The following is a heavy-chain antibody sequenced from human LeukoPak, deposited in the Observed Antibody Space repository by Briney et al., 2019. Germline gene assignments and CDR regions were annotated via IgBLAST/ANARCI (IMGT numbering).Heavy chain of an antibody. Sequence: PGGSLRLSCAASGFTFSIHGMNWVRQAPGKGLEWVSSISTSGSYIYYADSVKGRFTISRDNAKNSLDLQMNSLRAEDTALYYCARGSIHYFMDVWGKGTMLTVSS. CDR2: ISTSGSYI. V-gene: IGHV3-21*01. J-gene: IGHJ6*03. CDR3: ARGSIHYFMDV. CDR1: GFTFSIHG. D-gene: IGHD3-3*01.